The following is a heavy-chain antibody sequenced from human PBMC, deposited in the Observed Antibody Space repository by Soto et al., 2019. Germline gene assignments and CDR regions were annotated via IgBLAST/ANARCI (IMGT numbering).Heavy chain of an antibody. J-gene: IGHJ5*02. CDR1: GFTFSSYG. Sequence: PGGSLRLSCAASGFTFSSYGMHWVRQAPGKGLEWVAVIWNDGSNIYYADSVKGRFSISRDNAKNTLYLQMNSLRADDTAVYFCTRRTGTTYAPWGQGTLVTVSS. V-gene: IGHV3-33*01. D-gene: IGHD1-1*01. CDR3: TRRTGTTYAP. CDR2: IWNDGSNI.